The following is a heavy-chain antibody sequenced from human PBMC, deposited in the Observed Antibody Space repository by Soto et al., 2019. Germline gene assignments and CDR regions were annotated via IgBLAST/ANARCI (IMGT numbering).Heavy chain of an antibody. CDR1: GYTFTSYA. J-gene: IGHJ4*02. Sequence: ASVKVSCKASGYTFTSYAMHWVRQAPGQRLEWMGWINAGNGNTKYSQKFQDRVTITRDTSASTAYMELSSLRSEDTAVYYCARASGSYSTPFDYWGQGTLVTVSS. CDR3: ARASGSYSTPFDY. D-gene: IGHD1-26*01. CDR2: INAGNGNT. V-gene: IGHV1-3*01.